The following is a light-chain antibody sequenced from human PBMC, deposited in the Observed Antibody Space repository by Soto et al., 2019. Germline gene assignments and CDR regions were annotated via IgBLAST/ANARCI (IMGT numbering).Light chain of an antibody. CDR1: QSILSSSNNKNY. CDR2: WAS. V-gene: IGKV4-1*01. CDR3: QQHYSTPT. J-gene: IGKJ1*01. Sequence: DIVMTQSPDSLAMSLGGRAAINCKSNQSILSSSNNKNYLAWYQQKPGQPPKLLIYWASTRESGVPDRFSGSGSGTDFTLTITGLQAVDVAVYYCQQHYSTPTFGQGTKVEIK.